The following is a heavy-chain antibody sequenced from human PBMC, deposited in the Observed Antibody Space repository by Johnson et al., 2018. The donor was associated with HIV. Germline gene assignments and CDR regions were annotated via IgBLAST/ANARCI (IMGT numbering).Heavy chain of an antibody. V-gene: IGHV3-7*05. CDR1: GFSFSRYW. D-gene: IGHD3-10*01. CDR2: IKQDGNEK. CDR3: ARALADGWFSYDVFDI. J-gene: IGHJ3*02. Sequence: VQLVESGGGLVQPGGSLRLSCVASGFSFSRYWMTWVRQAPGKGLEWVASIKQDGNEKYYVDSVKGRFTISRDNAKNSVDLQMNSLRAEDTAVYYCARALADGWFSYDVFDIWGQGTKVTVSS.